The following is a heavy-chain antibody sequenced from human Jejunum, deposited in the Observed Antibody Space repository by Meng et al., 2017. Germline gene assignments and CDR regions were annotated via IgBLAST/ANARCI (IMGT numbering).Heavy chain of an antibody. CDR1: GVSISSNHW. J-gene: IGHJ5*02. Sequence: QAQLQESVPGLVKPSGTLSLTCAVSGVSISSNHWWSWVRQPPGKGLEWIGEMYHGGSTNYNPSLKSRVNISVDKSKNQFSLKLTSVTAADTGVYYCSNYVWGSPPTGVLSWGQGTLVTVSS. D-gene: IGHD3-16*01. CDR2: MYHGGST. CDR3: SNYVWGSPPTGVLS. V-gene: IGHV4-4*02.